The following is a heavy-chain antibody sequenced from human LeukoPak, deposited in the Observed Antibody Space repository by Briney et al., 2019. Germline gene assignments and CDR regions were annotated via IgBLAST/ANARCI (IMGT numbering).Heavy chain of an antibody. CDR3: ARVDSSSWANDY. CDR2: ISSSSSYI. Sequence: GGSLRLSCAASGFTFSSYSMNWVRQAPGKGLEWVSSISSSSSYIYYADSVKGRFTISRDNAKNSLYLQMNSLRAEDTAVYYCARVDSSSWANDYWGQGTLVTVSS. CDR1: GFTFSSYS. D-gene: IGHD6-13*01. V-gene: IGHV3-21*01. J-gene: IGHJ4*02.